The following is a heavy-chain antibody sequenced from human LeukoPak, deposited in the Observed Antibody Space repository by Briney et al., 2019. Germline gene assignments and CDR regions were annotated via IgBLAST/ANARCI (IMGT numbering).Heavy chain of an antibody. CDR3: ARAPEYETWITNFDC. Sequence: SETLSLTCTVSGGSISSYYWSWIRQPPGKGLEWIGYIYYSGSTNYNPSLKSRVTISVDTSKNQFSLKLYSVTAADTAVYYCARAPEYETWITNFDCWGQGALVTVSS. V-gene: IGHV4-59*01. J-gene: IGHJ4*02. CDR1: GGSISSYY. CDR2: IYYSGST. D-gene: IGHD2-2*03.